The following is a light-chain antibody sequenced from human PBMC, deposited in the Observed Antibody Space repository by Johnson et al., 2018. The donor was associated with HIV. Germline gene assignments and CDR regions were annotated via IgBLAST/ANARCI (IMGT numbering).Light chain of an antibody. Sequence: QSVLTQPPSVSAAPGQKVTISCSGSSSNIGNNYVSWYQQFPGPAPKLLISANNTRPSGLPARFSGSPSCTSAPLGITGLQTGDEADYYCGTWDSSLGGYVFGAGTKVTVL. J-gene: IGLJ1*01. CDR3: GTWDSSLGGYV. CDR1: SSNIGNNY. CDR2: ANN. V-gene: IGLV1-51*01.